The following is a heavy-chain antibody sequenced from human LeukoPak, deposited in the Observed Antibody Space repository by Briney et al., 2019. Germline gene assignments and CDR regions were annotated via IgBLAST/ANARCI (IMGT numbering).Heavy chain of an antibody. J-gene: IGHJ5*02. CDR2: INHSGST. D-gene: IGHD2-21*01. CDR1: GGSFSGYY. Sequence: SETLSLTCAVYGGSFSGYYWSWIRQPPGKGLEWIGEINHSGSTNYNPSLKSRVTISVDTSKNQFSLKLSSVTAADTAVHYCARVQSVAIGFDPWGQGTLVTVSS. V-gene: IGHV4-34*01. CDR3: ARVQSVAIGFDP.